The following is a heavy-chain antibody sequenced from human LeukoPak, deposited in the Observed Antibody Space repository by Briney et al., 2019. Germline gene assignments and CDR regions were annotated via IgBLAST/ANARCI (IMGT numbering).Heavy chain of an antibody. V-gene: IGHV4-59*01. CDR2: IYYSGST. CDR3: ARLGHDAFDI. Sequence: PSETLSLTCTVSGGSISSYYWSWIRQPPGKGLEWIGHIYYSGSTNYNPSLKSRVTISVDTSKNHFSLKLSSVTAADTAVYYCARLGHDAFDIWGQGTMVTVSS. J-gene: IGHJ3*02. CDR1: GGSISSYY.